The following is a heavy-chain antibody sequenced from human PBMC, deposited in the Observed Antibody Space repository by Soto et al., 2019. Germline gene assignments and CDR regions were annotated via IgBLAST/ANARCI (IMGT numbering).Heavy chain of an antibody. D-gene: IGHD1-20*01. CDR1: GGSFSGYY. J-gene: IGHJ4*02. CDR2: INHSGST. CDR3: ARGGRSITGTPPTRDY. V-gene: IGHV4-34*01. Sequence: QVQLQQWGAGLLKPSETLPLTCAVYGGSFSGYYWSWIRQPPGKGLEWIGEINHSGSTNYNPSLKSRVTISVDTSKNQFSLKLSSVTAADTAVYYCARGGRSITGTPPTRDYWGRGTLVTVSS.